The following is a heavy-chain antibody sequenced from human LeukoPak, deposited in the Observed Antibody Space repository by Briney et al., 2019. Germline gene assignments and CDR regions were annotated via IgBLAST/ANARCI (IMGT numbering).Heavy chain of an antibody. V-gene: IGHV4-34*01. D-gene: IGHD6-13*01. J-gene: IGHJ5*02. Sequence: SETLSLTCAVYGGSFSGYYWSWIRQPPGKGLEWIGEINHSGSTNYNPSLKSRVTISIDTSKNQFSLKLNSVTAADTAVYYCARVVAAAGNNWFDPWGQGTLVTVSS. CDR3: ARVVAAAGNNWFDP. CDR1: GGSFSGYY. CDR2: INHSGST.